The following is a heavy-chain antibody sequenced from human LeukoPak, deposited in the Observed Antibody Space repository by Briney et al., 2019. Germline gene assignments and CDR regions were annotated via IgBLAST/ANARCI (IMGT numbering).Heavy chain of an antibody. CDR2: ISAYNGNT. J-gene: IGHJ4*02. Sequence: ASVKVSCKASGFTFTSYGISWVRQAPGQGLEWMGWISAYNGNTNYAQKLQGRVTMTTDTSTSTAYMELRSLRSEDTAVYYCARDLTAAWTKDYWGQGTLVTVSS. CDR1: GFTFTSYG. D-gene: IGHD6-13*01. CDR3: ARDLTAAWTKDY. V-gene: IGHV1-18*01.